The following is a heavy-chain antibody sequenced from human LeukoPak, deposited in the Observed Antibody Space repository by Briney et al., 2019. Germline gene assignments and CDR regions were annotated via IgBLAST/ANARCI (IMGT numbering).Heavy chain of an antibody. J-gene: IGHJ4*02. CDR1: GFTFSSYW. Sequence: PGGSLRLSCAASGFTFSSYWMSWVRQAPGKGLEWVANIKQDGSEKYYVDSVKGRFTISRDNAKNSLYLQMNSLRAEDTAVYYCARGCSSSWYGDEYFDYWGQGTLVTVSS. CDR3: ARGCSSSWYGDEYFDY. D-gene: IGHD6-13*01. V-gene: IGHV3-7*01. CDR2: IKQDGSEK.